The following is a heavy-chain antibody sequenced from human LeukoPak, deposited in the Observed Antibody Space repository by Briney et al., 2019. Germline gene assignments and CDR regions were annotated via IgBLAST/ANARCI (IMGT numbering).Heavy chain of an antibody. V-gene: IGHV1-2*02. D-gene: IGHD6-13*01. Sequence: GASVKVSCKASGYTFTGYYMHWVRQAPGLGLEWMGWINPNSGGTNYAQKFQGRVTMTRDTSISTAYMELSRLRSDDTAVYYCARGMGQQLSDNWFDPWGQGTLVTVSS. J-gene: IGHJ5*02. CDR3: ARGMGQQLSDNWFDP. CDR2: INPNSGGT. CDR1: GYTFTGYY.